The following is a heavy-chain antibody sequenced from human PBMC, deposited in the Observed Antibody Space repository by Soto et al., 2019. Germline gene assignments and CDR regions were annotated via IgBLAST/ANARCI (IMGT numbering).Heavy chain of an antibody. V-gene: IGHV1-2*02. Sequence: QVQLVQSGAEVKKPGASVKVSCKASGYPFPTYYLHWVRQAPGQGPEWMGWINPDSGSTHYAKKFEGRVSLTRDTSIATAYMELTRLTSDDTAIYYCARPYDEILSGYSNFFDPWGQVTLVTVSS. CDR3: ARPYDEILSGYSNFFDP. CDR1: GYPFPTYY. CDR2: INPDSGST. D-gene: IGHD3-9*01. J-gene: IGHJ5*02.